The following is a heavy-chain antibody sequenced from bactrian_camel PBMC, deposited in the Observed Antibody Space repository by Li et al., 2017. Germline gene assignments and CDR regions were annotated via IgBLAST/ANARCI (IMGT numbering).Heavy chain of an antibody. J-gene: IGHJ6*01. CDR2: IRRDGGET. CDR3: ATGGAEYVSWYVPDYGY. D-gene: IGHD6*01. Sequence: HVQLVESGGGSVQAGGSLRLSCVVSGHSRGSNCVGWYRLPPGRAPAEREGIAAIRRDGGETWYADSVKGRFTVSRDNTKNTVYLQMNSLKSEDTALYYCATGGAEYVSWYVPDYGYWGQGTQVTVS. CDR1: GHSRGSNC. V-gene: IGHV3S45*01.